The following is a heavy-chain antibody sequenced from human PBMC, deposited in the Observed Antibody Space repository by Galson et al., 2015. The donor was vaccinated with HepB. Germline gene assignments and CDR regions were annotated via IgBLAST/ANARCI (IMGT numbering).Heavy chain of an antibody. Sequence: SLRLSCAASGFTFSSYGMHWVRQAPGKGLEWVAVIWYDGSNKYYADSVKGRFTISRDNSKNTLYLQMNSLRAEDTAVYYCARGYSSGWYSDYWGQGTLVTVSS. V-gene: IGHV3-33*01. CDR3: ARGYSSGWYSDY. CDR1: GFTFSSYG. CDR2: IWYDGSNK. D-gene: IGHD6-19*01. J-gene: IGHJ4*02.